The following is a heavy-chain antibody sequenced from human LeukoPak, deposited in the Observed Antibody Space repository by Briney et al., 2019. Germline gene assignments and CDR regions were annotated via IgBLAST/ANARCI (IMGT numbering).Heavy chain of an antibody. Sequence: GGSLRLSCVASGFTVNNNYMSWVRQAPGKGLEWVSVIYSGGTTYYADSVKGRFTISRDNSKNTVYLQMHNLRAEDTAVYYCARRGVYLGVYWGQGTLVTVSS. V-gene: IGHV3-66*01. D-gene: IGHD3-16*01. J-gene: IGHJ4*02. CDR2: IYSGGTT. CDR3: ARRGVYLGVY. CDR1: GFTVNNNY.